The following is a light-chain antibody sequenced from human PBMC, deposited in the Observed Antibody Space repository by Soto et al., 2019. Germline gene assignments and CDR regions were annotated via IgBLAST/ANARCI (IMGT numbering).Light chain of an antibody. V-gene: IGKV3-11*01. CDR1: QRVSSY. J-gene: IGKJ3*01. CDR3: QQRINWPFT. Sequence: EIVLTQSPATLSLSPGEGATLSCRASQRVSSYLAWYQQKPGQAPRLLICDASNRATGIPARFSGSGSGTDFTPSISSLEHEDFAVYYCQQRINWPFTFGPGTKVDIK. CDR2: DAS.